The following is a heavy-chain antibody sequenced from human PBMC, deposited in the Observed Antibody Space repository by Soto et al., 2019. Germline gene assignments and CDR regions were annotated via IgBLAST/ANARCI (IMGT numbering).Heavy chain of an antibody. J-gene: IGHJ4*02. D-gene: IGHD3-16*01. Sequence: PGGSLRLSCAVSGFSVSDNYMSWVRQAPGKGLEWVSLIYNSDVTYYADSVKGRFSISRDNSENTVYLQMNSLRVEDTAMYYCARWKDDFVRVDYYFDYWGQGTLVTVSS. CDR2: IYNSDVT. CDR1: GFSVSDNY. V-gene: IGHV3-66*01. CDR3: ARWKDDFVRVDYYFDY.